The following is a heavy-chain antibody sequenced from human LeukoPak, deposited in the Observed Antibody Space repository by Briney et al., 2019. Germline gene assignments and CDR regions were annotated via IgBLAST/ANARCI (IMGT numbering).Heavy chain of an antibody. CDR1: GFTFRSYW. CDR3: AREASLNYMDV. D-gene: IGHD5-24*01. CDR2: INQDGSEK. V-gene: IGHV3-7*01. J-gene: IGHJ6*04. Sequence: GGSLRLSCAASGFTFRSYWMSWVRQAPGKGLEWVANINQDGSEKYYVDSVKGRFTISRDNAKNSLYLQMTSLRAEDTAVYYCAREASLNYMDVWGRGTTVTVSS.